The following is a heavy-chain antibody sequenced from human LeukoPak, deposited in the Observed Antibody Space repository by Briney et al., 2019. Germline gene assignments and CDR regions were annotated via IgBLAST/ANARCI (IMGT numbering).Heavy chain of an antibody. CDR2: IKQDGSEK. J-gene: IGHJ5*02. D-gene: IGHD3-3*01. CDR3: ARELRRRFDP. Sequence: PGGSLRLSCAASGFTFSSYWMNWVRQAPGKGLEWVASIKQDGSEKYCVDSVKGRFTISRDNAKNSLYLQMNSLRAEDTAVYYCARELRRRFDPWGQGTLVTVSS. CDR1: GFTFSSYW. V-gene: IGHV3-7*01.